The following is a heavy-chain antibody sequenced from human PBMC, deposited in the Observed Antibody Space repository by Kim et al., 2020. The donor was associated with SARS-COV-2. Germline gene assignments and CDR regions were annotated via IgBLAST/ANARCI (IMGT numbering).Heavy chain of an antibody. J-gene: IGHJ5*02. Sequence: SVKGRITISRDNSKNTLYLQMNSLRPEDTAVYYCARGGDSSSWLNWFDPWGQGTLVTVSS. V-gene: IGHV3-30*01. D-gene: IGHD6-13*01. CDR3: ARGGDSSSWLNWFDP.